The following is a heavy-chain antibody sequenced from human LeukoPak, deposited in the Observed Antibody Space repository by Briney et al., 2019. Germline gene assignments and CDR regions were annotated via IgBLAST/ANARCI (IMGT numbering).Heavy chain of an antibody. CDR2: IYYSGST. CDR1: GGSISSYY. D-gene: IGHD3-10*01. CDR3: ARGGGWFGESFIYYYYYYMDV. V-gene: IGHV4-59*01. J-gene: IGHJ6*03. Sequence: SETLSLTCTVSGGSISSYYWSWLRQPAGKGLEWNGYIYYSGSTNYNPSLKSQFTISVDTSKNQFSLKLSSVTAADRAVYYCARGGGWFGESFIYYYYYYMDVWGKGTTVTISS.